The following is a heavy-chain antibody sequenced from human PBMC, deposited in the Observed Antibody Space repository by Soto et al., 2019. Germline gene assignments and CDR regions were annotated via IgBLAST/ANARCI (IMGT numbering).Heavy chain of an antibody. Sequence: GGSLRLSCAASGFTFSSYAMSWVRQAPGKGLEWVSAISGSGGSTYYADSVKGWFTISRDNSKNTLYLQMNSLRAEDTAVYYCANRPLRAFDHWGQGTLVTVSS. D-gene: IGHD6-6*01. V-gene: IGHV3-23*01. CDR3: ANRPLRAFDH. CDR1: GFTFSSYA. CDR2: ISGSGGST. J-gene: IGHJ4*02.